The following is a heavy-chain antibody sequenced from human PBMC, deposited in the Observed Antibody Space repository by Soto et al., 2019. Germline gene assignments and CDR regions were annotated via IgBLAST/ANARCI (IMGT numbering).Heavy chain of an antibody. V-gene: IGHV1-2*04. D-gene: IGHD5-12*01. CDR3: ARGANSGYHFDY. J-gene: IGHJ4*02. CDR2: IKPNSGGT. Sequence: QVQLVQSGAEVKKPGASVKVSCKASGYTFTGYYMHWVRQAPGQGLEWMGWIKPNSGGTNYAQKFQGWVTMTRATYISTDYMELSRLRSDDTAVYYCARGANSGYHFDYWGQGTLVTVSS. CDR1: GYTFTGYY.